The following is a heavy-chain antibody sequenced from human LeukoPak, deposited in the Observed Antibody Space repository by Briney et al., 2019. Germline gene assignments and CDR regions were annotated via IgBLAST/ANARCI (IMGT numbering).Heavy chain of an antibody. D-gene: IGHD6-19*01. CDR2: ISSSGSTI. CDR3: ARVSAVSGTDFDY. V-gene: IGHV3-48*03. Sequence: GGSLRLSCGASGFTFSSFEVNWVRRAPGKGLEWVSYISSSGSTIYYADSVKGRFTISRDNAKNSLYLQMNSLSAEDTAVYYCARVSAVSGTDFDYWGQGTLVTVSS. CDR1: GFTFSSFE. J-gene: IGHJ4*02.